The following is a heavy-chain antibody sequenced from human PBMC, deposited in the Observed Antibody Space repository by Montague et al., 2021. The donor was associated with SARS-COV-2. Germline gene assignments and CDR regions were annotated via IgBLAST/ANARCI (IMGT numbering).Heavy chain of an antibody. Sequence: CAISGDSVSSTSASWNWIRQSPSRGLEWLGRTYYRSWWRSQYPGSLESRITISGDTSKNQSSLQLNSVTPEDTAGYYCASACYGDHWAFDVWGQGTMVTVFS. J-gene: IGHJ3*01. CDR3: ASACYGDHWAFDV. CDR1: GDSVSSTSAS. V-gene: IGHV6-1*01. CDR2: TYYRSWWRS. D-gene: IGHD3-16*01.